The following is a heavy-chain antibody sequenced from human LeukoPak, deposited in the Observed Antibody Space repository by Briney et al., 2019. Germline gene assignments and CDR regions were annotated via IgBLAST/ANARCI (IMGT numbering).Heavy chain of an antibody. CDR3: ARQLNYDSSGYYY. Sequence: PSETLSLTCAVSGYSISSGYYWGWIRPPPGKGLEWIGSIYHSGSTYYNPSLKSRVTISVDTSENQFSLKLSSVTAADTAVYYCARQLNYDSSGYYYWGQGTLVTVSS. V-gene: IGHV4-38-2*01. D-gene: IGHD3-22*01. CDR2: IYHSGST. CDR1: GYSISSGYY. J-gene: IGHJ4*02.